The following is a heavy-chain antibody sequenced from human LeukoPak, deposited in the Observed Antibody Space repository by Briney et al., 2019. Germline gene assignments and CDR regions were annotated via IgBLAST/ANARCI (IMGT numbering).Heavy chain of an antibody. V-gene: IGHV3-23*01. CDR1: EFTFSSYA. CDR3: AKDWEAAAGTATGIDY. CDR2: ISGSGKNT. Sequence: GGSLRLSCVASEFTFSSYAMSWVRQAPGKGLEWVSAISGSGKNTYYADPVKGRFTISRDNSKNTLYLQMNSLRAEDTAVYYCAKDWEAAAGTATGIDYWGQGTLVTVSS. J-gene: IGHJ4*02. D-gene: IGHD6-13*01.